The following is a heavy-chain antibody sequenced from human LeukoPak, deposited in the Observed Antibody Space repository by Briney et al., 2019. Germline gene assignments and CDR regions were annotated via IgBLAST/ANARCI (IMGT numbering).Heavy chain of an antibody. CDR2: IGGSGDAT. CDR3: AKRRHCSSATCPNWFDP. V-gene: IGHV3-23*01. J-gene: IGHJ5*02. Sequence: GGSLRLSCAASGFTFSSYAMSWVRQAPGKGLEWVSTIGGSGDATYYADSVKGRFTISRDNSKNTLYLQMNILRAEDTAVYYCAKRRHCSSATCPNWFDPWGQGTLVTVSS. D-gene: IGHD2-2*01. CDR1: GFTFSSYA.